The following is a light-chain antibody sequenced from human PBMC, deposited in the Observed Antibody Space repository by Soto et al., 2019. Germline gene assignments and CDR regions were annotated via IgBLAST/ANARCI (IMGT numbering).Light chain of an antibody. Sequence: EIVLTQSPGTLSLSPGERATLSCRSSQSVSSSYLAWYQQKPGQAPRLLIYGASSRATGIPDRFSGSGSGTDFTLTISSLQSEDFGVYYCQHYKNWPPWTFGQGTKVDIK. V-gene: IGKV3-20*01. CDR2: GAS. CDR3: QHYKNWPPWT. J-gene: IGKJ1*01. CDR1: QSVSSSY.